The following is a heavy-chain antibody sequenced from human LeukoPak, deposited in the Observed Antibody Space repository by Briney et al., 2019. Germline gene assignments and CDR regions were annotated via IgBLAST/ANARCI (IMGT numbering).Heavy chain of an antibody. CDR3: ATQNLSDYCTNGVCYPYYYYYYMDV. J-gene: IGHJ6*03. D-gene: IGHD2-8*01. Sequence: GGSLKISCKGSGYSFTSYWIGWVRQMPGKGLEWMGIIYPGDSDTRYSPSFQGQVTISADKSISTAYLQWSSLKASDTAMYYCATQNLSDYCTNGVCYPYYYYYYMDVWGKGTTVTVSS. V-gene: IGHV5-51*01. CDR2: IYPGDSDT. CDR1: GYSFTSYW.